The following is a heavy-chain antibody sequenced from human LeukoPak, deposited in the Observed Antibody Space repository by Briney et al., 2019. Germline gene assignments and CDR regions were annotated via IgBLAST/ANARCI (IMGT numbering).Heavy chain of an antibody. CDR3: AKDAAYYDFWSGYSQSYFDD. D-gene: IGHD3-3*01. CDR1: GFTFSSYA. CDR2: ISGSGGST. V-gene: IGHV3-23*01. J-gene: IGHJ4*02. Sequence: PGGSLRLSCAASGFTFSSYAMSWVRQAPGKGLEWVSAISGSGGSTYYADSVKGRFTISRDNSKNTLYLQMNSLRGEDTAVYYCAKDAAYYDFWSGYSQSYFDDWGQGTLVTVSS.